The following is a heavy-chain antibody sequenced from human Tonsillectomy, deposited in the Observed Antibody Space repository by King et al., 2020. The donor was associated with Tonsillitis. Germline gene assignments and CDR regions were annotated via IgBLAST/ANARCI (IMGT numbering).Heavy chain of an antibody. Sequence: QLVQSGAEVKKPGESLKISCKGSGYSFTSYWSGWLRRMPGKGLEWMGMIYPGDSDTRYSPSFHGQVTISADKSISTAYLQWSSLKPSDTAMYYCARGEVGYYYDSSGEYYFDYWGQGTLVTVSS. CDR1: GYSFTSYW. CDR3: ARGEVGYYYDSSGEYYFDY. D-gene: IGHD3-22*01. CDR2: IYPGDSDT. V-gene: IGHV5-51*01. J-gene: IGHJ4*02.